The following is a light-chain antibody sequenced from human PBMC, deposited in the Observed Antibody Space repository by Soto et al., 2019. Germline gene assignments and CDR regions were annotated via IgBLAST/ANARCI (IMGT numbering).Light chain of an antibody. J-gene: IGKJ3*01. CDR2: DAS. CDR1: QGISSA. CDR3: QKYFSAPFT. V-gene: IGKV1-13*02. Sequence: AIQLTQSPSSLSASVGDSVTITCRTSQGISSALAWYQQKPGRPPKLLIYDASNLESGVPSRFSGSRSGTDFTLTVSSLQPEDFATYYCQKYFSAPFTFGPGTKLGIK.